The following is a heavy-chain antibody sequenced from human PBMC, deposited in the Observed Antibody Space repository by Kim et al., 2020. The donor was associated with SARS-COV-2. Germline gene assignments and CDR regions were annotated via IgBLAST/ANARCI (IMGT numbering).Heavy chain of an antibody. CDR2: GDI. CDR3: LVRGVTKPY. D-gene: IGHD3-10*01. J-gene: IGHJ4*02. V-gene: IGHV3-23*01. Sequence: GDIYYADSVKGRFTISRDNTKDTLYLQMSRLRAEDTAVYYCLVRGVTKPYWGQGTLVTVSS.